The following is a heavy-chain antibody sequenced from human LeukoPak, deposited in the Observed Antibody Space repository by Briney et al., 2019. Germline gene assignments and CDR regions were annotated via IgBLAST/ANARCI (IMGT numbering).Heavy chain of an antibody. CDR1: GFTVSSNY. J-gene: IGHJ6*02. V-gene: IGHV3-66*04. CDR3: ARPTYYYDSSGYYGTSYGMDV. Sequence: GGSLRLSCAASGFTVSSNYMSWVRQAPGKGLEWVSVIYSGGSTYYADSVKGRFTISRDNSKNTLYLQMNSLRAEDTAVYYCARPTYYYDSSGYYGTSYGMDVWGQGTTVTVSS. D-gene: IGHD3-22*01. CDR2: IYSGGST.